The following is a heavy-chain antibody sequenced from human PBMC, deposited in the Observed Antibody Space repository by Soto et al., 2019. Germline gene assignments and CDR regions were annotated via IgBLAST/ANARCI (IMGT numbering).Heavy chain of an antibody. CDR2: IFYSRGT. V-gene: IGHV4-31*03. CDR1: GGRISGGDFY. CDR3: GRALHSSTCHSYHYGLAV. Sequence: TLSLTVTVSGGRISGGDFYATCIREHPWQGLEWIGYIFYSRGTSYNPDLKSRVTISLDTATNQFSLKLTSVTAADTAVYYCGRALHSSTCHSYHYGLAVWDQGTTVPVCS. J-gene: IGHJ6*02. D-gene: IGHD6-13*01.